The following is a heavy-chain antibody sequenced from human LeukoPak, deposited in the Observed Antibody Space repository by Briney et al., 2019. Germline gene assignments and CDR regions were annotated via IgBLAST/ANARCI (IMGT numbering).Heavy chain of an antibody. CDR2: VSGKSRAI. D-gene: IGHD2-2*01. Sequence: PGGSLRLSCAASGFTFSNAWMSWVRQAPGKGLEWLSFVSGKSRAIYYADSVKGRFTISRDNAKESVYLHMSSLRAEDTAVYYCARRGDRICTSMNCPPHSYYYYMDVRGKGTTVSVS. V-gene: IGHV3-48*04. J-gene: IGHJ6*03. CDR1: GFTFSNAW. CDR3: ARRGDRICTSMNCPPHSYYYYMDV.